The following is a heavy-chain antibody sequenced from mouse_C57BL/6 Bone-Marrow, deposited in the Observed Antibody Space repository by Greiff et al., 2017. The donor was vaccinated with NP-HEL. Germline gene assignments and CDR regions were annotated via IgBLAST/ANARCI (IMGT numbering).Heavy chain of an antibody. CDR1: GYTFTSYW. V-gene: IGHV1-50*01. J-gene: IGHJ3*01. CDR2: IDPSDSYT. Sequence: VQLQQPGAELVKPGASVKLSCKASGYTFTSYWMQWVKQRPGQGLEWIGEIDPSDSYTNYNQKFKGKATLTVDTSSSTAYMQLSSLTSEDSAVYYCYGNYAWFAYWGQGTLVTVSA. CDR3: YGNYAWFAY. D-gene: IGHD2-1*01.